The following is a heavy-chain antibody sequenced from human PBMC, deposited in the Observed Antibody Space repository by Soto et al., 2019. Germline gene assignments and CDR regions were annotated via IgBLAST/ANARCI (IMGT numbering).Heavy chain of an antibody. D-gene: IGHD6-6*01. CDR2: ISAYNGNT. V-gene: IGHV1-18*01. J-gene: IGHJ4*02. CDR1: GYTFTSYG. CDR3: ATATSSSSRGY. Sequence: QVQLVQSGAEVKKPGASVKVSCKASGYTFTSYGISWVRQAPGQGLEWMGWISAYNGNTNYAQKLQGRVNRTTDTSTSTAYMELSSLTAPDTAVYYCATATSSSSRGYWGQGTLVTVCS.